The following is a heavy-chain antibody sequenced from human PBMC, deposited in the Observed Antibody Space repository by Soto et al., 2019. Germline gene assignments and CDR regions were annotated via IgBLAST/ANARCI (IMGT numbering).Heavy chain of an antibody. J-gene: IGHJ6*02. CDR1: GFTFSSYA. Sequence: GGSLRLSCAASGFTFSSYAISWVRQAPGKGLEWVSAISGSGGSTYYADSVKGRFTISRDNSKNTLYLQMNSLRAEDTAVYYCAKVLGMGYYYGMDVWGQGTTVTVSS. V-gene: IGHV3-23*01. CDR2: ISGSGGST. D-gene: IGHD7-27*01. CDR3: AKVLGMGYYYGMDV.